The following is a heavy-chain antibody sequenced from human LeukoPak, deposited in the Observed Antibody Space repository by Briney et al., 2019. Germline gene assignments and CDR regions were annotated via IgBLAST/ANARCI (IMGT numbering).Heavy chain of an antibody. Sequence: AGSLRLSCAVSGFTFSSSGMHWVRQAPGKGLEWVAVISYDESNKYYADSVKGRFTISRDKSKNTLYLQMNSLRAEDTAVYYCAKDVSEWLAFDYWGQGTLVTVSS. D-gene: IGHD6-19*01. CDR3: AKDVSEWLAFDY. CDR2: ISYDESNK. CDR1: GFTFSSSG. J-gene: IGHJ4*02. V-gene: IGHV3-30*18.